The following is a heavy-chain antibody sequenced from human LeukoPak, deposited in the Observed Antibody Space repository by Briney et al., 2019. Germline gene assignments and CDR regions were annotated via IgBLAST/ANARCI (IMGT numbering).Heavy chain of an antibody. J-gene: IGHJ4*02. Sequence: SETLSLTCTVSGVSISTRNYYWGWIRQPPGKGLEWIGNIFYSGSTYYSPSFKSRVTISLDTSRNQFSLKVNSVTAADTAVYYCARDGEMGTIENYFDYWGQGTLVTVSS. CDR2: IFYSGST. CDR1: GVSISTRNYY. CDR3: ARDGEMGTIENYFDY. D-gene: IGHD5-24*01. V-gene: IGHV4-39*07.